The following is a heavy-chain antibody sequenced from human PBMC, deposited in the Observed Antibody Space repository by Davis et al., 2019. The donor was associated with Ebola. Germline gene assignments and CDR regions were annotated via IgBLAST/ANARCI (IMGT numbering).Heavy chain of an antibody. D-gene: IGHD6-13*01. Sequence: GGSLRLSCAASGFTFSSYGMHWVRQAPGKGLEWVAVIWYDGSNKYYADSVKGRFTISRDNSKNTLYLQMNSLRAEDTAVYYCAKDQYSSSWYGWFDPWGQGTLVTVSS. CDR1: GFTFSSYG. V-gene: IGHV3-33*06. J-gene: IGHJ5*02. CDR2: IWYDGSNK. CDR3: AKDQYSSSWYGWFDP.